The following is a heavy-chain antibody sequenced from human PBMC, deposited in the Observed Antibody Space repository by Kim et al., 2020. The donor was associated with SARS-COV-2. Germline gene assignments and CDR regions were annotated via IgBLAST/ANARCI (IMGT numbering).Heavy chain of an antibody. Sequence: GGSLRLSCAASGFTFNSYGMHWVRQAPGKGLEWVAVISYDGSNKYYADSVNGRFTISRDNSKNTLYLQMNSLRAEDTAVYYCAKAFSSGTYRLVYWGQGNLVTVSS. CDR3: AKAFSSGTYRLVY. V-gene: IGHV3-30*18. J-gene: IGHJ4*02. CDR1: GFTFNSYG. CDR2: ISYDGSNK. D-gene: IGHD3-10*01.